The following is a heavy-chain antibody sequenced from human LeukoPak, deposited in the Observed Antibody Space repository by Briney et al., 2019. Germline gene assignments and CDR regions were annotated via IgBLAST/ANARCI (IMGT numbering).Heavy chain of an antibody. CDR3: ARGLYYYDSSGYYSSDAFDI. CDR1: GGSISSDGYY. J-gene: IGHJ3*02. Sequence: SETLSLTCTVSGGSISSDGYYWSWIRQPPGKGLEWIGYIYHSGSTYYNPSLKSRVTISVDTSKNQFSLKLSSVTAADTAVYYCARGLYYYDSSGYYSSDAFDIWGQGTMVTVSS. V-gene: IGHV4-30-2*01. CDR2: IYHSGST. D-gene: IGHD3-22*01.